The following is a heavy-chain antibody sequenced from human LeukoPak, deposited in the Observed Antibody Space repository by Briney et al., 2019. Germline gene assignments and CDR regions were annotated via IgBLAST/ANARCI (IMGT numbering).Heavy chain of an antibody. J-gene: IGHJ6*02. CDR1: GFTFSSYS. V-gene: IGHV3-21*01. D-gene: IGHD2-2*01. Sequence: GGSLRLSCAASGFTFSSYSMNWVRQAPGKGLEWVSSISSSSSYIYYADSVKGRFTISRDNAKNSLYLQMNSLRAEDTAVYYCARDIVVVPDGVFYYYYGMDVWGQGTTVTVSS. CDR3: ARDIVVVPDGVFYYYYGMDV. CDR2: ISSSSSYI.